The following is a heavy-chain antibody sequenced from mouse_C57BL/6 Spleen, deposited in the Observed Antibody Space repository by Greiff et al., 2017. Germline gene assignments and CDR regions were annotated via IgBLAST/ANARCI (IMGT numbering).Heavy chain of an antibody. V-gene: IGHV10-1*01. CDR1: GFSFNTYA. CDR2: IRSKSNNYAT. Sequence: EVQLVESGGGLVQPKGSLKLSCAASGFSFNTYAMNWVRQAPGKGLEWVARIRSKSNNYATYYADSVKDRFTISRDDSESMLYLQMNNLKTEDTAMYYCVRRGDGYYGYYAMDYWGQGTSVTVSS. CDR3: VRRGDGYYGYYAMDY. D-gene: IGHD2-3*01. J-gene: IGHJ4*01.